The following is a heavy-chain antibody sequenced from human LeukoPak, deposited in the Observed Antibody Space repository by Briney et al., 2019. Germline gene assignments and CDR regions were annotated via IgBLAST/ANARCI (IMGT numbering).Heavy chain of an antibody. Sequence: GGSLRLSCVASRFSLSSKWMSWVRQAPGKGLEWVANIKQDSSEIHYADSVKGRFTISSENAKNSLYLQMNNLRAEDTAVYYCAREGRYSGCEYWGQGTLVTVSS. J-gene: IGHJ4*02. D-gene: IGHD6-19*01. V-gene: IGHV3-7*01. CDR1: RFSLSSKW. CDR3: AREGRYSGCEY. CDR2: IKQDSSEI.